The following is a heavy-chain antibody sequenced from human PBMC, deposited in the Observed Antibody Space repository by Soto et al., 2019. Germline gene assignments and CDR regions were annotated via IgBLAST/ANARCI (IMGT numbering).Heavy chain of an antibody. CDR3: ARGHFAEQWLAYYYYYGMDV. V-gene: IGHV1-8*01. J-gene: IGHJ6*02. D-gene: IGHD6-19*01. CDR2: MNPNSGNT. CDR1: GYTFTSYD. Sequence: ASVKVSCKASGYTFTSYDINWVRQATGQGLEWMGWMNPNSGNTGYAQKFQGRDTMTRNTSISTAYMELSSLRSEDTAVYYCARGHFAEQWLAYYYYYGMDVWGQGTTVTVSS.